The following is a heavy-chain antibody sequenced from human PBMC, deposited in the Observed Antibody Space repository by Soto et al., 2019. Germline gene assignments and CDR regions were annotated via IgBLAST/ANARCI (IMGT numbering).Heavy chain of an antibody. Sequence: SVKVSCKASGGTFSSYAISWVRQAPGQGLEWMGGIIPIFGTANYAQKFQGRVTITADESTSTAYMELSSLRSEDTAVYYCARSPRHSAYYDILTGYYFSYYYYGMDVWGQGTTVTVSS. V-gene: IGHV1-69*13. D-gene: IGHD3-9*01. CDR3: ARSPRHSAYYDILTGYYFSYYYYGMDV. CDR1: GGTFSSYA. CDR2: IIPIFGTA. J-gene: IGHJ6*02.